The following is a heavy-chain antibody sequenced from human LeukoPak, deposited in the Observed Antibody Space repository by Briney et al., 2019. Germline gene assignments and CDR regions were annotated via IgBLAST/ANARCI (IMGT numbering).Heavy chain of an antibody. D-gene: IGHD3-10*01. CDR3: ARDREVWFGELLEFDY. V-gene: IGHV3-21*01. Sequence: PGGSLRLSCAASGFTFSSYAMNWVRQAPGKGLEWVSSISSSSSYTYYADSVKGRFTISRDNAKNSLYLQMNSLRAEDTAVYYCARDREVWFGELLEFDYWGQGTLVTVSS. CDR2: ISSSSSYT. J-gene: IGHJ4*02. CDR1: GFTFSSYA.